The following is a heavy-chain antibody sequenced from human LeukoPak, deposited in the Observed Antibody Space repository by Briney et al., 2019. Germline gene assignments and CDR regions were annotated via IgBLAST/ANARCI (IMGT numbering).Heavy chain of an antibody. V-gene: IGHV3-23*01. Sequence: GGSLRLSCAASGFTFSSYAMSWVRQAPGKGLEWVSAISGSGGSTYYADSVKGRFTISRDNSKNTLYLQMSSLRAEDTAVYYCAKFGGALLWFGFDYWGQGTLVTVSS. CDR2: ISGSGGST. CDR1: GFTFSSYA. CDR3: AKFGGALLWFGFDY. J-gene: IGHJ4*02. D-gene: IGHD3-10*01.